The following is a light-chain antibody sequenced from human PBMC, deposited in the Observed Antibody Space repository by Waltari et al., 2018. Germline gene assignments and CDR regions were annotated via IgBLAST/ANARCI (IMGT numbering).Light chain of an antibody. CDR2: EDN. Sequence: QSVLTQPPSVSAAPGQRVTIPCTGSSPNIGNNYVSWYRQFPGTAPKLLIYEDNERPSGVPGRFSGSKSGTSATLDITGLQAGDEADYYCGTWDSSLSGAVFGGGTHLTVL. V-gene: IGLV1-51*02. CDR3: GTWDSSLSGAV. CDR1: SPNIGNNY. J-gene: IGLJ7*01.